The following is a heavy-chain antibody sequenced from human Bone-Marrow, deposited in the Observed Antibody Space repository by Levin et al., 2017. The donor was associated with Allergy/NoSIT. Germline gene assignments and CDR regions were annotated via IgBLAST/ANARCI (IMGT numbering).Heavy chain of an antibody. V-gene: IGHV4-59*01. CDR2: IYYSGST. J-gene: IGHJ6*02. CDR3: ARGSSLDTYYDILTGYYKHYYYGMDV. D-gene: IGHD3-9*01. Sequence: SETLSLTCTVSGGSISSYYWSWIRQPPGKGLEWIGYIYYSGSTNYNPSLKSRVTISVDTSKNQFSLKLSSVTAADTAVYYCARGSSLDTYYDILTGYYKHYYYGMDVWGQGTTVTVSS. CDR1: GGSISSYY.